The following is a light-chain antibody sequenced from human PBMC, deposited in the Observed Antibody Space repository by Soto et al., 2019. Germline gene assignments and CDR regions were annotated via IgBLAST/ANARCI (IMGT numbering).Light chain of an antibody. V-gene: IGKV3-11*01. Sequence: EIVLTQSPATLSLSPGERATLSCRASQSVSTYLAWYQHKSGQAPRLLIYDASNRASGIPARFSGRGSGTDFTLTISSLEPEDFAVYFCQQRSNRPYTFGQGTKLEIK. CDR3: QQRSNRPYT. CDR2: DAS. J-gene: IGKJ2*01. CDR1: QSVSTY.